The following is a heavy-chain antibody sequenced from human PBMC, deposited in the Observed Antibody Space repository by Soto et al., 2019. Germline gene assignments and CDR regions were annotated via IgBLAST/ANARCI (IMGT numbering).Heavy chain of an antibody. V-gene: IGHV3-23*01. CDR2: FSGSGGST. CDR1: GFTFSSYA. CDR3: VKGSGYGSGTYYKLYYFDY. J-gene: IGHJ4*02. Sequence: GGSRRLSCAASGFTFSSYAMIWVGEATGKGLGWVSTFSGSGGSTSYADSVKGRFTISRDNSNNTLSLKMNSLRAEDTAVYYCVKGSGYGSGTYYKLYYFDYWGQGALVTVSS. D-gene: IGHD3-10*01.